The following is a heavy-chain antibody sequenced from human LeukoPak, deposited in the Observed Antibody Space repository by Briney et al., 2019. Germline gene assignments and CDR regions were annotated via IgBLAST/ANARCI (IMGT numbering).Heavy chain of an antibody. V-gene: IGHV3-74*03. CDR3: APQQAYSPYNWFDP. J-gene: IGHJ5*02. D-gene: IGHD5-12*01. Sequence: GGSLRLSCVGSGVTISNYWMHWVRQAPGTGRMWVSRIHPDGRITTYADSVKGRFTISRDNGKNTLYLQMNSLRAEDTAVYYCAPQQAYSPYNWFDPWGQGTLVTVSS. CDR2: IHPDGRIT. CDR1: GVTISNYW.